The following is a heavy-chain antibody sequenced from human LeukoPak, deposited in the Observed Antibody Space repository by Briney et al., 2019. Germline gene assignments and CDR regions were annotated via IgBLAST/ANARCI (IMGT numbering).Heavy chain of an antibody. J-gene: IGHJ5*01. CDR2: IYPGDSDT. V-gene: IGHV5-51*01. CDR3: ATWRYRTSWYSGWFDS. Sequence: GESLKISCKASGYSFTNYWIGWVRQMPGKGLEWMGIIYPGDSDTRYSPSFQGQVTISADKSITTAYLQWSSLKASDTAIYYCATWRYRTSWYSGWFDSWGQGTLVSVSS. CDR1: GYSFTNYW. D-gene: IGHD2-2*01.